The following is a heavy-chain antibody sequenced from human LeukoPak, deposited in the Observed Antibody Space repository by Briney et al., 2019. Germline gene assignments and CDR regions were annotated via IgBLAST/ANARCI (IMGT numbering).Heavy chain of an antibody. CDR3: ARDFKESFDI. Sequence: PGGSLRLSCAASGFTFSSYSMNWVRQAPGKGLEWVSSISSGGSYIYYADSVKGRFTISRDNAKNSLYLQMNSLRAEDTAVYYCARDFKESFDIWGQGTMVTVSS. V-gene: IGHV3-21*01. J-gene: IGHJ3*02. CDR2: ISSGGSYI. CDR1: GFTFSSYS.